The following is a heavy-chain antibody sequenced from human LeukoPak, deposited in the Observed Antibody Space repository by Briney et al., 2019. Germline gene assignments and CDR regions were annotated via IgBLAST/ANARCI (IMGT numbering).Heavy chain of an antibody. D-gene: IGHD5-12*01. Sequence: PSETLSLTCAVYGGSLSGYFWSWIRQPPGKGLEWIGEINHSGSTNYNPSLKSRVTISVDTSKNQFSLKLSSVTAADTAVYYCARGPDSGYVRYWGQGTLVTVSS. J-gene: IGHJ4*02. CDR3: ARGPDSGYVRY. CDR1: GGSLSGYF. V-gene: IGHV4-34*01. CDR2: INHSGST.